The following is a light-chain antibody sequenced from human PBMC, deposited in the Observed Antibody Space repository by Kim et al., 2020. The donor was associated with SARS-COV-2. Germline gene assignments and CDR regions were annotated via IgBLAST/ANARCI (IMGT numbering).Light chain of an antibody. V-gene: IGLV3-1*01. CDR1: KLEDKY. J-gene: IGLJ2*01. Sequence: VSQGQTASLTCSGDKLEDKYVCWYQQKAGQSPVLLSYQDTKWPSGIPERFSGSNSGNTATLTISGTQAMDEADYYCQTWDSSSVIFGGGTQLTVL. CDR2: QDT. CDR3: QTWDSSSVI.